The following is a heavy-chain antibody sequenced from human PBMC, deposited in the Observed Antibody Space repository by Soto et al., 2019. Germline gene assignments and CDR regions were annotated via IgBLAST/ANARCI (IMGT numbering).Heavy chain of an antibody. CDR1: GFTFSSYA. CDR2: ISGSGGST. V-gene: IGHV3-23*01. CDR3: AKSLPRYCSGGSCYFLGFDY. D-gene: IGHD2-15*01. J-gene: IGHJ4*02. Sequence: GGSLRLSCAASGFTFSSYAMSWVRQAPGKGLEWVSAISGSGGSTYYADSVKGRFTISRDNSKNTLYLQMNSLRAEDTAVYYCAKSLPRYCSGGSCYFLGFDYWGQGTLVTVSS.